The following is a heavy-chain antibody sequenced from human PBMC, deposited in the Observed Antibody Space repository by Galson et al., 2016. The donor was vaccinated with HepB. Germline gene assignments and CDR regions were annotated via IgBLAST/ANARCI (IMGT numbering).Heavy chain of an antibody. CDR1: GYTFTSYD. J-gene: IGHJ1*01. CDR3: ARGPEGWYSRLAFARYFQH. Sequence: SVKVSCKASGYTFTSYDINWVRQATGQGLEWMGWMNPNSGNTGYAQKFQGRVTMTRNTSISTAYMELSSLRSEDTAVYYCARGPEGWYSRLAFARYFQHWGQGTLVTVSS. V-gene: IGHV1-8*01. CDR2: MNPNSGNT. D-gene: IGHD6-19*01.